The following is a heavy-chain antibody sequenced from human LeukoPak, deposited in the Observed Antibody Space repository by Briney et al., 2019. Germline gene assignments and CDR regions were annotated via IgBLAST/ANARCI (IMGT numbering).Heavy chain of an antibody. V-gene: IGHV1-18*04. CDR2: ISAYNGNT. J-gene: IGHJ4*02. CDR3: ARVDLGGWLYYFDY. D-gene: IGHD6-19*01. CDR1: GYTFTSYG. Sequence: ASVKVSCKASGYTFTSYGISWVRQAPGQGLEWMGWISAYNGNTNYAQKLQGRVTMTTDTSTSTAYMELRSLRSDDTAVYYCARVDLGGWLYYFDYWDQGTLVTVSS.